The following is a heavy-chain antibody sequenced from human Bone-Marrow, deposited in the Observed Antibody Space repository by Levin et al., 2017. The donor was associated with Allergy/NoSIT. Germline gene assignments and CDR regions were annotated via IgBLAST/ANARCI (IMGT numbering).Heavy chain of an antibody. CDR2: IRSKTFRETA. D-gene: IGHD3-22*01. Sequence: GGSLRLSCRTSGFTFGDYHMTWFRQAPGKGLEWIGFIRSKTFRETADYAASIKGRFIISRDDSRSIAYLQMNNVKTEDTALYFCSRDDSSGYYRDWGQGTLVTVSS. V-gene: IGHV3-49*03. J-gene: IGHJ4*02. CDR3: SRDDSSGYYRD. CDR1: GFTFGDYH.